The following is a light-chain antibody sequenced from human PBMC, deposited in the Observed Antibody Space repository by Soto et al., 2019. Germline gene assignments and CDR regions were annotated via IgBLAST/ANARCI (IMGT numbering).Light chain of an antibody. V-gene: IGKV1-17*01. CDR3: LQHNTYPLT. Sequence: DIQMTQSPSSLSASVGDRVTITCRASQGIGNALGWYQQKPGKAPKRLIYPASNLQSGVPSRFSGSGSGTEFTLTISSLQPEDFATYYCLQHNTYPLTFGGGTKVEIK. CDR1: QGIGNA. CDR2: PAS. J-gene: IGKJ4*01.